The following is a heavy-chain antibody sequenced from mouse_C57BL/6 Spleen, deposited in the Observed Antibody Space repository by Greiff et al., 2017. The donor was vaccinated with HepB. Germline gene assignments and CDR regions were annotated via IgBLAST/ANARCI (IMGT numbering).Heavy chain of an antibody. CDR2: IYPGDGDT. V-gene: IGHV1-82*01. Sequence: VKLQESGPELVKPGASVKISCKASGYAFSSSWMNWVKQRPGKGLEWIGRIYPGDGDTNYNGKFKGKATLTADKSTRTAYMQLSSLTSEDSAVYVCGRWRDWYIDVWGTGTTVTVSS. CDR1: GYAFSSSW. CDR3: GRWRDWYIDV. J-gene: IGHJ1*03.